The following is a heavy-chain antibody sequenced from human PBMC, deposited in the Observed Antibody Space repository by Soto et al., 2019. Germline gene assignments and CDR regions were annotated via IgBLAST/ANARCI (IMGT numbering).Heavy chain of an antibody. CDR3: ARVPYDSTGYFNDY. CDR1: GFTFGRHW. D-gene: IGHD3-22*01. J-gene: IGHJ4*02. Sequence: VQLVESGGALVQPGGTLRLSCAASGFTFGRHWMSWVRQAPGKGLEWVANIKQNGAETYYAHPVQGRFTISRDNIKSILYLQMSGLRGDDTAVYSCARVPYDSTGYFNDYWGQGTLVSVSS. V-gene: IGHV3-7*01. CDR2: IKQNGAET.